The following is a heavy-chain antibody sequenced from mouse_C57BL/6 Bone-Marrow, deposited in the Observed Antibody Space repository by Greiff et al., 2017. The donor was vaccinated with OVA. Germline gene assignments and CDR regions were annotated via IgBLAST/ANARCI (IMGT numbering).Heavy chain of an antibody. CDR2: ISSGSSTI. J-gene: IGHJ1*03. CDR1: GFTFSDYG. CDR3: ARIYYWYFDV. V-gene: IGHV5-17*01. Sequence: EVQVVESGGGLVKPGGSLKLSCAASGFTFSDYGMHWVRQAPEKGLEWVAYISSGSSTIYYADTVKGRFTISRDNARNTLFLQMSSLRSEDTAMYYCARIYYWYFDVGGRGTAATVTS.